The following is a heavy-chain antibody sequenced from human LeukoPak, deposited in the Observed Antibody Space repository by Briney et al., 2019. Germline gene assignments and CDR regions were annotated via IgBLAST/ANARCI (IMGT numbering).Heavy chain of an antibody. CDR3: AKGRSAAVIEAAFDY. CDR2: ISGSGGRP. Sequence: GGSLRLSCAASGFTFSSYAMSWVRQAPGKGLEWVSVISGSGGRPYYEDSVKGRFTISRDNSKNTLYLQMNSLRAEDTAIYYCAKGRSAAVIEAAFDYWGQGTLVTVSS. CDR1: GFTFSSYA. D-gene: IGHD3-22*01. V-gene: IGHV3-23*01. J-gene: IGHJ4*02.